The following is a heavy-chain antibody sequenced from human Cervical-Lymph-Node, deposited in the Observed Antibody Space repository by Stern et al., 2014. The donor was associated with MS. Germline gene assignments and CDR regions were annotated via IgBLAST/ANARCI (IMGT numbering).Heavy chain of an antibody. V-gene: IGHV7-4-1*02. J-gene: IGHJ4*02. CDR3: ASGAMGDFWSGYSYFDY. CDR1: GYTFTNYA. CDR2: INTNTGNP. D-gene: IGHD3-3*01. Sequence: QVQLGQSGSELKKPGASVKVSCKASGYTFTNYAMNWVRQAPGQGLEWMGWINTNTGNPTYAQGFTGRFVFSLDTSVSTAYLQISSLKAEDTAVYYCASGAMGDFWSGYSYFDYWGQGTLVTVSS.